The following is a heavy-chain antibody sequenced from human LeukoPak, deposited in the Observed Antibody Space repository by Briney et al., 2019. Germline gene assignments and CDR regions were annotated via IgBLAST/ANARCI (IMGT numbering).Heavy chain of an antibody. CDR2: MNPNSGNT. Sequence: ASVKVSCKASGYTFASYDINWVRQATGQGLEWMGWMNPNSGNTGYAQKFQGRVAMTRNTSISTAYMELSSLRSEDTAVYYCASGREYCISASCYEDDAFDIWGQGTMVTVSS. D-gene: IGHD2-2*01. V-gene: IGHV1-8*01. CDR3: ASGREYCISASCYEDDAFDI. J-gene: IGHJ3*02. CDR1: GYTFASYD.